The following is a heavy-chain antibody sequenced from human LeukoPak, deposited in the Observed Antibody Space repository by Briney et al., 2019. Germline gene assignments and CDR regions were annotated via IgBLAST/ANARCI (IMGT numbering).Heavy chain of an antibody. V-gene: IGHV1-18*01. CDR2: ISAYNGKT. D-gene: IGHD3-16*02. CDR3: AKDSPRDDYVRGSYRYSRRGLDI. J-gene: IGHJ3*02. Sequence: ASVNVSCKASGYEFSSYGISWVRQAPGQGLEWTGWISAYNGKTKYAEKFQGRLTMTTETSTSTAYMELRSLTSADTAVYYCAKDSPRDDYVRGSYRYSRRGLDIWGQGTLVTASS. CDR1: GYEFSSYG.